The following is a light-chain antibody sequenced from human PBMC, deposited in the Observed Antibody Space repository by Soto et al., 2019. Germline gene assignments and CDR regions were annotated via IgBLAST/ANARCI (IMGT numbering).Light chain of an antibody. CDR1: QSISNS. V-gene: IGKV1-39*01. CDR3: QQTFIPPYT. J-gene: IGKJ2*01. Sequence: DIQMTQSLSSLSASVGDTVTITCRASQSISNSLSWYQQKPGKAPKFLIYVASTLQRGGPSRFSGSGSGTDFTLTISSLQPEDVATYYCQQTFIPPYTVGQGTKLEIK. CDR2: VAS.